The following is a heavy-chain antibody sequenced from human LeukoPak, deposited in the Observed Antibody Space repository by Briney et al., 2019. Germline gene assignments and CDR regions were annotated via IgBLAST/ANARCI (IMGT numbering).Heavy chain of an antibody. D-gene: IGHD4-11*01. CDR1: GGSISNSRYY. Sequence: PSETLSLTCTVSGGSISNSRYYWGWIRQPPGKGLEWIGSIYDGGNTYYNPSLKSRVTISVDTSKKQFSLKLNSVTAADTAVYFCARGRVSSSTWYSTYYYFFYMDFWGKGTTVTVSS. CDR2: IYDGGNT. V-gene: IGHV4-39*07. CDR3: ARGRVSSSTWYSTYYYFFYMDF. J-gene: IGHJ6*03.